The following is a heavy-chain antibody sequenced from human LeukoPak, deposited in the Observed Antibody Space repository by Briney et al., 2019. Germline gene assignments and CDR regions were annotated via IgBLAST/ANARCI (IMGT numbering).Heavy chain of an antibody. CDR2: IIPIFGTA. CDR3: ARAGAARAYGDYYYYMDV. CDR1: GGTFSSYA. D-gene: IGHD6-6*01. Sequence: SVKVSCKASGGTFSSYAISWVRQAPGQGLEWMGGIIPIFGTANHAQKFQGRVTITTDESTSTAYMELSSLRSEDTAVYYCARAGAARAYGDYYYYMDVWGKGTTVTVSS. V-gene: IGHV1-69*05. J-gene: IGHJ6*03.